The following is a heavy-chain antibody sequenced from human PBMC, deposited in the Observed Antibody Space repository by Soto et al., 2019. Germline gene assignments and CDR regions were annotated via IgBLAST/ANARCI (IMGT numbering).Heavy chain of an antibody. V-gene: IGHV3-9*01. J-gene: IGHJ5*01. CDR2: ISWNSGTI. CDR1: GFSFDDYA. Sequence: EVQLVESGGGLVQPGRSLRLSCAASGFSFDDYAMHWVRQAPGKGLEWVTGISWNSGTIGYADSVKGRFTISRDNAKNSLYLQMNSLRAEDTAVYYCARELWFDYWGQGTLVTVSS. CDR3: ARELWFDY. D-gene: IGHD1-26*01.